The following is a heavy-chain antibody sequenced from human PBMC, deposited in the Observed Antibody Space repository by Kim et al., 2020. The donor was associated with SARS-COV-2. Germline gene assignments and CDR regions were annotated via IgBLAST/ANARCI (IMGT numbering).Heavy chain of an antibody. V-gene: IGHV4-59*01. CDR2: IYYSGST. CDR1: GGSISSYY. D-gene: IGHD4-4*01. Sequence: SETLSLTCTVSGGSISSYYWSWIRQPPGKGLEWIGYIYYSGSTNYNPSLKSRVTISVDTSKNQFSLKLSSVTAADTAVYYCASNPTTVRDYYYYYMDVWGKGTTVTVSS. J-gene: IGHJ6*03. CDR3: ASNPTTVRDYYYYYMDV.